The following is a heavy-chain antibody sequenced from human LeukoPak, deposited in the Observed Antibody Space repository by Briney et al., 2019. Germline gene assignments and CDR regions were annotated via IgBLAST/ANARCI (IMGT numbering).Heavy chain of an antibody. CDR3: ASHRGPPGRGKSMYYYYGMGV. CDR2: INEDGSEK. Sequence: GGSLRLSCAASGFTFSSYWMSWVRQAPGKGLEWVANINEDGSEKYYVDSVKGPFTISRDNAKNTVYLQINSLRAEDTAVYYCASHRGPPGRGKSMYYYYGMGVWGQGSTVTVSS. J-gene: IGHJ6*02. D-gene: IGHD3-16*01. V-gene: IGHV3-7*01. CDR1: GFTFSSYW.